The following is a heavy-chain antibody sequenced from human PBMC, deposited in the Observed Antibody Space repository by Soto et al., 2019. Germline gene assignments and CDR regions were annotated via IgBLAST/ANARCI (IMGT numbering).Heavy chain of an antibody. J-gene: IGHJ3*02. Sequence: PGGSLRLSCAASGFTFSSYEMNWVRQAPGKGLEWVSYISSSGSTIYYADSVKGRFTISRDNAKNSLYLQMNSLRAEDTAVYYCASYYDYVWGSYRYIGAFDIWGQGTMVTVSS. CDR2: ISSSGSTI. CDR3: ASYYDYVWGSYRYIGAFDI. V-gene: IGHV3-48*03. CDR1: GFTFSSYE. D-gene: IGHD3-16*02.